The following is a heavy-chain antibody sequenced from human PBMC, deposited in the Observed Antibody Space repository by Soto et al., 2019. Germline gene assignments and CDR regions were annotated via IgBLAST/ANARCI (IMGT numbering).Heavy chain of an antibody. D-gene: IGHD2-2*01. CDR2: INSGNGNT. V-gene: IGHV1-3*01. CDR1: GYTFTSYA. Sequence: ASVKVSCKASGYTFTSYAMHWVRQAPGQRLEWMGWINSGNGNTKYSQKFQGRVTITRDTSATTAYMELSSLRSEDTAVYYCARSSFCTSTSCPPRFDPWGQGTLVTVSS. CDR3: ARSSFCTSTSCPPRFDP. J-gene: IGHJ5*02.